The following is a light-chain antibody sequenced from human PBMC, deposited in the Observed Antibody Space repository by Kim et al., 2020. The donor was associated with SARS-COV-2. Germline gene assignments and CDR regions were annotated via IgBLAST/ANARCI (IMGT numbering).Light chain of an antibody. CDR3: NSRDSSGNHLVV. J-gene: IGLJ2*01. CDR1: SLRSYY. V-gene: IGLV3-19*01. CDR2: GKN. Sequence: SSELTQDPAVSVAVGQTVRITCQGDSLRSYYASWYQQKPGQAPVLVIYGKNNRPSGIPDRFSGSSSGNTASLTITGAQAEDEADYYCNSRDSSGNHLVVFGGGTQLTVL.